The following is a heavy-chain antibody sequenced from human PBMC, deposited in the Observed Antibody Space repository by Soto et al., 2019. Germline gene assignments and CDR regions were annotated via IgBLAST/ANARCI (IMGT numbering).Heavy chain of an antibody. D-gene: IGHD1-20*01. Sequence: EVQLVQSGPEVKKPGESLKISCKGSGYSFPNYLIAWVRQLPGKGLEWMGIIYRGDSDTRYSPYFQGQVTISDDNSISTGYVPWSSLNVSDTAMYYCARVFYNCSIYDASGIWSQGTMVTVSS. J-gene: IGHJ3*02. CDR2: IYRGDSDT. CDR1: GYSFPNYL. CDR3: ARVFYNCSIYDASGI. V-gene: IGHV5-51*01.